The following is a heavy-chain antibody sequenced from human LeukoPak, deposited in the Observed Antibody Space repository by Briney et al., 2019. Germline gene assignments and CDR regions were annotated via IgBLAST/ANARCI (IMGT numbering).Heavy chain of an antibody. CDR3: ARESDHPYYYGMDV. V-gene: IGHV3-30-3*01. CDR2: ISYDGSNK. CDR1: GFTFSSYA. D-gene: IGHD1-14*01. Sequence: QPGGSLRLSCAASGFTFSSYAMHWVRQAPGKGLEWVAVISYDGSNKYYADSVKGRFTISRDNSKNTLYLQMNSLRAEDTAVYYCARESDHPYYYGMDVWGQGTTVTVSS. J-gene: IGHJ6*02.